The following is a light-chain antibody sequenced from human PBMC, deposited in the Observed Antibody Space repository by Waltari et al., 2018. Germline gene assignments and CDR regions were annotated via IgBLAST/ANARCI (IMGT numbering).Light chain of an antibody. J-gene: IGLJ1*01. CDR1: STDIGGYNY. CDR2: EVN. V-gene: IGLV2-14*01. CDR3: GSYTTSSRDYV. Sequence: QSALTQPASVSGSPGQSITLPCTGPSTDIGGYNYVSWYQQYPGKAPKPMIYEVNKRPSEVSNRFSGSKSGNTASLTISGLQAEDEADYYCGSYTTSSRDYVFGTGTKVTVL.